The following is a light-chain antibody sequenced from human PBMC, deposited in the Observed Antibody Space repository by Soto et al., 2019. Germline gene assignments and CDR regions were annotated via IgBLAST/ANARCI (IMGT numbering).Light chain of an antibody. J-gene: IGLJ1*01. V-gene: IGLV2-8*01. Sequence: QSALAQPPSASGSPGQSVTISCTGTSSDVGHYNYVSWYQHHPGKAPKLMIFEVTKRPSGVPDRFSGSKSGNTASLTVSGLQAEDEAEYYCSSYADSNIFVFGTGTKVTV. CDR1: SSDVGHYNY. CDR2: EVT. CDR3: SSYADSNIFV.